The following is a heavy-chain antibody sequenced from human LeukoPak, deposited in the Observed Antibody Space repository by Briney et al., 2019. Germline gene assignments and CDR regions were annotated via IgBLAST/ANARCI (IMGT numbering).Heavy chain of an antibody. D-gene: IGHD1-26*01. CDR1: GGSISSGSYY. CDR2: IYTSGST. V-gene: IGHV4-61*09. J-gene: IGHJ6*03. CDR3: AKEVGRYYYYMDV. Sequence: SETLSLTCTVSGGSISSGSYYRSWIRQPAGKGLEWIGHIYTSGSTNYNPSLKSRVTISVDTSKNQFSLKLSSVTAADTAVYYCAKEVGRYYYYMDVWGKGTTVTISS.